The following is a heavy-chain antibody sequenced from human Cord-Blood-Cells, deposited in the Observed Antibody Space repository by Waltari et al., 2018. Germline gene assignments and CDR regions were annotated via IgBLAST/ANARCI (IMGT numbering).Heavy chain of an antibody. D-gene: IGHD1-26*01. J-gene: IGHJ2*01. CDR2: IYYSGST. Sequence: QLQLQESGPGLVKPSETLSLTCTVSGGSISSSSYYWGWIRQPPGKGLEWIGSIYYSGSTYYNPSLKSRVTISVDTSKNQFSLKLSSVTAADTAVYYCARRRGVWWYFDLWGRGTLVTVSS. CDR1: GGSISSSSYY. V-gene: IGHV4-39*01. CDR3: ARRRGVWWYFDL.